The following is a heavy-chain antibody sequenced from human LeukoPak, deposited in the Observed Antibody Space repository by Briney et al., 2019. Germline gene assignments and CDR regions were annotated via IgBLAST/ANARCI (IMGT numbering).Heavy chain of an antibody. J-gene: IGHJ3*02. Sequence: ASVTVSCKASGYTFTGYYMHWVRQAPGQGLEWMGWINPNSGGTNYAQKFQGRVTMTRDTSISTAYMELSRLRSDDTAVYYCAREVTMVRGVLGAFDIWGQGTMVTVSS. V-gene: IGHV1-2*02. CDR1: GYTFTGYY. D-gene: IGHD3-10*01. CDR3: AREVTMVRGVLGAFDI. CDR2: INPNSGGT.